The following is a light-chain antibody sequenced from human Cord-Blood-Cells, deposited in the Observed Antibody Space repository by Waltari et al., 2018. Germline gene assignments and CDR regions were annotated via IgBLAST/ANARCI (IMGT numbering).Light chain of an antibody. J-gene: IGKJ4*01. V-gene: IGKV3-15*01. Sequence: EIVMTQSPATLSVSPGERATLSCRASQSVSSSLAWYQQKPGQAPRLLIYGASTRATGIPARFSGSGSGTEFTLTISSLQSEDFAVYYCQQYNNWLLLTFGGGTKVEIK. CDR2: GAS. CDR1: QSVSSS. CDR3: QQYNNWLLLT.